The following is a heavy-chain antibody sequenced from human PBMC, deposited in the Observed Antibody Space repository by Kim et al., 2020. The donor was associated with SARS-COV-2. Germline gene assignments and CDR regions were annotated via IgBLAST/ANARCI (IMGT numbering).Heavy chain of an antibody. D-gene: IGHD3-3*01. CDR2: ISGSGGST. V-gene: IGHV3-23*01. J-gene: IGHJ4*02. CDR3: AKDPITIFGVVINGIDY. Sequence: GGSLRLSCAASGFTFSSYAMSWVRQAPGKGLEWVSAISGSGGSTYYADSVKGRFTISRDNSKNTLYLQMNSLRAEDTAVYYCAKDPITIFGVVINGIDYWGQGTLVTVSS. CDR1: GFTFSSYA.